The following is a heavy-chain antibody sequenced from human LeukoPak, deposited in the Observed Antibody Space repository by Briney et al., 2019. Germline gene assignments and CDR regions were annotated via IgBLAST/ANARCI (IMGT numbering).Heavy chain of an antibody. CDR2: IYHSGST. Sequence: SETLSLTCAVSGGSISSGGYSWSWIRQPPGKGLEWIGYIYHSGSTYYNPSLKSRVTISVDRSKNQFSLKLSSVTAADTAVYYCAAAGYDFWSGYYRFPYYFDYWGQGTLVTVSS. CDR1: GGSISSGGYS. V-gene: IGHV4-30-2*01. CDR3: AAAGYDFWSGYYRFPYYFDY. D-gene: IGHD3-3*01. J-gene: IGHJ4*02.